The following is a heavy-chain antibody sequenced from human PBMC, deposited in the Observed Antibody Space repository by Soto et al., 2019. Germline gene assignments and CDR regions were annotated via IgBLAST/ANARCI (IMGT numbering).Heavy chain of an antibody. D-gene: IGHD1-26*01. V-gene: IGHV3-21*01. CDR1: GFIFSSSD. CDR3: ARRASR. CDR2: INYNGIYT. J-gene: IGHJ3*01. Sequence: EGQLVESGGGLVEPGGSLRLSCAASGFIFSSSDMTWVRQAPGKGLEYVSSINYNGIYTFYADSVKGRFTISRDNANNSLFLQMNSLRAEDTAVYYCARRASRWGQGTMVTVSS.